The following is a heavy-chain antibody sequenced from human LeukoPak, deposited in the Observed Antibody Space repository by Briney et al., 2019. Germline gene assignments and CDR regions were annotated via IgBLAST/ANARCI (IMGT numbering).Heavy chain of an antibody. D-gene: IGHD4-23*01. CDR1: GFTFSTFA. J-gene: IGHJ4*02. CDR2: ITGAGSTT. CDR3: TRGRPHGNDY. Sequence: GGSLRLSCAASGFTFSTFAMSWVRQEPGRGLEWVASITGAGSTTYYPESVKGRFTISRDNSKNTLYLQMNSLRDEDTAVYYCTRGRPHGNDYWGQGTLVTVSS. V-gene: IGHV3-23*01.